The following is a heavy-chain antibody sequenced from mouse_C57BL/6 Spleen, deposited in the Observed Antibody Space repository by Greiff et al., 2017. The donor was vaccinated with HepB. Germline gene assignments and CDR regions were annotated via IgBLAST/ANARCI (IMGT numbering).Heavy chain of an antibody. CDR1: GFTFSSYA. CDR3: ARGNYGSSAWYFDV. CDR2: ISDGGSYT. V-gene: IGHV5-4*03. J-gene: IGHJ1*03. D-gene: IGHD1-1*01. Sequence: DVKLVESGGGLVKPGGSLKLSCAASGFTFSSYAMSWVRQTPEKRLEWVATISDGGSYTYYPDNVKGRFTISRDNAKNNLYLQMSHLKSEDTAMYYCARGNYGSSAWYFDVWGTGTTVTVSS.